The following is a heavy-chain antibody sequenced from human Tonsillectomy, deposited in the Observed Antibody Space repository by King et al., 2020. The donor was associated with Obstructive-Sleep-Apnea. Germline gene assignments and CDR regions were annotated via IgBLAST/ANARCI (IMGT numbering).Heavy chain of an antibody. CDR3: ARDLRDYGMDV. V-gene: IGHV3-53*04. CDR1: GFTVSSSY. CDR2: IYSGDNT. J-gene: IGHJ6*02. Sequence: QLVESGGGLVQPGGSLRLSCAASGFTVSSSYMSWVRQAPGKGLEWVSAIYSGDNTYYADPVKGRFTISRHNSENTLYLQMNSLRAADTAVYYCARDLRDYGMDVWGQGTTVTVSS.